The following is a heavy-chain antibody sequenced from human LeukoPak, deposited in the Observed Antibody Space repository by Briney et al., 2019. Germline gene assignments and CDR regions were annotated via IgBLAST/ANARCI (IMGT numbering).Heavy chain of an antibody. CDR2: ISGSDGIT. D-gene: IGHD3-3*01. J-gene: IGHJ4*02. CDR3: AKGPIFGVVRSLDY. V-gene: IGHV3-23*01. Sequence: SGGSLRLSCAASGFTFSSYAMSWVRQAPGKGLEWGSAISGSDGITYYADSMKGRFTISRDNSKNTLYLQMNSLRADDTAVYYCAKGPIFGVVRSLDYWGQGTLVTVSS. CDR1: GFTFSSYA.